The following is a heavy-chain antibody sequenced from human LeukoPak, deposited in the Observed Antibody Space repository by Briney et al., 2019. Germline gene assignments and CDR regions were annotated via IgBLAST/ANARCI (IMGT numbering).Heavy chain of an antibody. D-gene: IGHD2-21*02. CDR1: GFTFSSYW. CDR3: AKGDLGAFDI. V-gene: IGHV3-9*01. CDR2: ISWNSGSI. J-gene: IGHJ3*02. Sequence: GGSLRLSCAASGFTFSSYWMHWVRQAPGKGLEWVSGISWNSGSIGYADSVKGRFTISRDNAKNSLYLQMNSLRAEDTALYYCAKGDLGAFDIWGQGTMVTVSS.